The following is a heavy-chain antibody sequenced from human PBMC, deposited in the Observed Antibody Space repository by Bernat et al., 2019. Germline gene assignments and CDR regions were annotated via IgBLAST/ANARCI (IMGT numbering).Heavy chain of an antibody. V-gene: IGHV3-11*05. D-gene: IGHD3-10*01. J-gene: IGHJ5*02. CDR2: ISSSSSYT. CDR3: ARDTGEYYYGSGSYYPNWFDH. Sequence: QVQLVESGGGLVKPGGSLRLSCAASGFTFSDYYMSWIRQAPGKGLEWVSYISSSSSYTNYADSVKGRFTISRDNAKNSLYLQMNNLRAEDTTVYYWARDTGEYYYGSGSYYPNWFDHWGQGTLVTVSS. CDR1: GFTFSDYY.